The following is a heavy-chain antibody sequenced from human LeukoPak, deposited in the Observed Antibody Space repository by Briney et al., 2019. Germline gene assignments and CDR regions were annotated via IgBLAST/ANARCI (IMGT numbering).Heavy chain of an antibody. J-gene: IGHJ4*02. Sequence: HPGGSLRLSCEPSIFVFSEYYMHWVRPAPGKGLEWLAVITNDGSRQFYADSVKGRFTVSRDNSKSLLFLQMESLRHDDTGIYYCAKGRRTGFVDYWGQGALVTVSS. CDR3: AKGRRTGFVDY. CDR2: ITNDGSRQ. D-gene: IGHD1-1*01. CDR1: IFVFSEYY. V-gene: IGHV3-30*18.